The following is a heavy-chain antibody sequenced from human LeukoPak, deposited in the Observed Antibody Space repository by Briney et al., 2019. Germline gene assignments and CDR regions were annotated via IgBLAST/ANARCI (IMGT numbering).Heavy chain of an antibody. Sequence: SETLSLTCTVSGGSISSSSYYWGWIRQPPGKGLEWIGSIYYSGSTYYNPSLQSRVTISVDTSKNQFSLKLSSVTAADTAVYYCARRRGTGTPEDYWGQGTLVTVSS. J-gene: IGHJ4*02. CDR1: GGSISSSSYY. D-gene: IGHD1-1*01. CDR2: IYYSGST. V-gene: IGHV4-39*01. CDR3: ARRRGTGTPEDY.